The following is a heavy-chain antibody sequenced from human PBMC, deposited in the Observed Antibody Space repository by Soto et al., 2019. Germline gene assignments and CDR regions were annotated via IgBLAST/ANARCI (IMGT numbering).Heavy chain of an antibody. D-gene: IGHD6-13*01. CDR2: INPNSGGT. CDR1: GYTVTAYY. Sequence: QVQLVQSGAEVKKPGASVKVSCKASGYTVTAYYVHWVRQAPGQGLEWMGWINPNSGGTNYAQKFQGGVTMTRDTSIRTVYMERSRLRFDDTAVYYFARMIAASGHYGMDVWGQGTLVTVSS. J-gene: IGHJ6*02. CDR3: ARMIAASGHYGMDV. V-gene: IGHV1-2*02.